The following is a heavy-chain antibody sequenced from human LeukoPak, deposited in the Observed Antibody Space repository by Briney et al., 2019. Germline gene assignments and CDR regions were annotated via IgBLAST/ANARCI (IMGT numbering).Heavy chain of an antibody. CDR2: INHSGST. V-gene: IGHV4-34*01. CDR1: GGSISSYY. Sequence: KPSETLSLTCTVSGGSISSYYWSWIRQPPGKGLEWIGEINHSGSTNYNPSLKSRVTISVDTSKNQFSLKLSSMTAADTAVYFCGVRSFWGQGTTVTVSS. D-gene: IGHD3-3*01. J-gene: IGHJ6*02. CDR3: GVRSF.